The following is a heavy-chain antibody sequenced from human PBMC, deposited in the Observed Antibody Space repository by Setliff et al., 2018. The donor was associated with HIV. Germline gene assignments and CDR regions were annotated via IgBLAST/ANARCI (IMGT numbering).Heavy chain of an antibody. CDR3: ARGPEGWQRDYYYYMDV. D-gene: IGHD2-15*01. CDR1: GVSFTGHY. V-gene: IGHV4-34*01. J-gene: IGHJ6*03. CDR2: INHSGDT. Sequence: SETLSLTCAVYGVSFTGHYWSWIRQPPGKGLEWIGEINHSGDTNYNPSLKSRVTISVDMSKNQFSLKLRSVTAADTAVYYCARGPEGWQRDYYYYMDVWGEGTTVTVSS.